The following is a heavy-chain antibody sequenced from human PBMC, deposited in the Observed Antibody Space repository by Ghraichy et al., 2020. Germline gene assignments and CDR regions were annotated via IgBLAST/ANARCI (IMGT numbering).Heavy chain of an antibody. CDR3: ARVQGIAAAGPPSDAFDI. J-gene: IGHJ3*02. V-gene: IGHV1-2*02. CDR1: GYTFTGYY. CDR2: INPNSGGT. D-gene: IGHD6-13*01. Sequence: ASVKVSCKASGYTFTGYYMHWVRQAPGQGLEWMGWINPNSGGTNYAQKFQGRVTMTRDTSISTAYMELSRLRSDDTAVYYCARVQGIAAAGPPSDAFDIWGQGTMVTVSS.